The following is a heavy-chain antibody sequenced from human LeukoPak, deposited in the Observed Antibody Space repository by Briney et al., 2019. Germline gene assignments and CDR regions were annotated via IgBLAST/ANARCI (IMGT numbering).Heavy chain of an antibody. Sequence: SETLSLTCAVYGGSLSGYYWSWIRQPPGKGLEWIGSIYYSGSTYYNPSLKSRVTISVDTSKNQFSLKLSSVTAADTAVYYCARHRFGELLHFDLWGRGTLVTVSS. CDR1: GGSLSGYY. V-gene: IGHV4-39*01. CDR3: ARHRFGELLHFDL. CDR2: IYYSGST. D-gene: IGHD3-10*01. J-gene: IGHJ2*01.